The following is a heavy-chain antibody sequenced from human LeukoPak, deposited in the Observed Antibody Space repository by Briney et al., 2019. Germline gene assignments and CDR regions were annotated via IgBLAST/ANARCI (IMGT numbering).Heavy chain of an antibody. CDR2: ISWNSGSI. V-gene: IGHV3-9*01. CDR1: GFTFDDYA. CDR3: AKGSAIDDYFDY. Sequence: GRSLRLSCAASGFTFDDYAMHWVRQAPGEGLEWVSGISWNSGSIGYADSVKGRFTISRDNAKNSLYLQMSSLRAEDTALYYCAKGSAIDDYFDYWGQGTLVTVSS. J-gene: IGHJ4*02.